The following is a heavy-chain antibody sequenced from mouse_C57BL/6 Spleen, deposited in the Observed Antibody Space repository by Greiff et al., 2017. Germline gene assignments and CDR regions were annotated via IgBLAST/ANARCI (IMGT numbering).Heavy chain of an antibody. CDR1: GYSFTDSN. D-gene: IGHD2-4*01. CDR2: INPNFGTT. V-gene: IGHV1-39*01. J-gene: IGHJ4*01. CDR3: ARGYDYDCAM. Sequence: EVQLQQPGPALVKPGASVKISCMASGYSFTDSNMNWVKQINGKSLEWIVVINPNFGTTYYNQKFQGKATLTVDQASTTAYMQLNSLTSEDSAVYYGARGYDYDCAM.